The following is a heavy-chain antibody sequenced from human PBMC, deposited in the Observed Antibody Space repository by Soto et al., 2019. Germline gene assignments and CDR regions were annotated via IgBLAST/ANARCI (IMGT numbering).Heavy chain of an antibody. CDR3: TRDHYDFWSGYYTSYYYYGMDV. J-gene: IGHJ6*02. CDR2: ISAGGGTT. V-gene: IGHV3-23*01. CDR1: GFTFSSYA. D-gene: IGHD3-3*01. Sequence: RGSLRLSCATSGFTFSSYAMSWVRQAPGKGLEWVSGISAGGGTTYYPDSVKGRFTISRDNSKNTLYLQMNSLRAEDTAVYYCTRDHYDFWSGYYTSYYYYGMDVWGQGTTVTVSS.